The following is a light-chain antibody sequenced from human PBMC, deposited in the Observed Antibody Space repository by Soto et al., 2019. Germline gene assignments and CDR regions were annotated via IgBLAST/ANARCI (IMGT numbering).Light chain of an antibody. J-gene: IGLJ1*01. Sequence: QSALTQPRSVSGSPGQSVTVSCTGTSSDVGGYKSVSWYQHHPGKAPKLLIYDVTDRPSGVPDRFSGSKSGNTASLTISGLQAEDEADYYCSSYTSITIPFLFGTGTKVTVL. V-gene: IGLV2-11*01. CDR3: SSYTSITIPFL. CDR1: SSDVGGYKS. CDR2: DVT.